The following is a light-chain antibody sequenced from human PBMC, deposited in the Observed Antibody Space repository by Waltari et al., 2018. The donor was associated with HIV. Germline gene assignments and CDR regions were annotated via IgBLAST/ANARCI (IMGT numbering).Light chain of an antibody. V-gene: IGLV1-47*01. Sequence: QSVLTPPRAASGTPGPRLTISCSGSHSYNVNNHVPWYHQLPGTAPNLLIYRSNKRPSGVPDRFSGSKPGTSAALAISGLRSEDEADYYCAAWDDSLSGPVFGAGTKLTVL. CDR3: AAWDDSLSGPV. CDR2: RSN. CDR1: HSYNVNNH. J-gene: IGLJ3*02.